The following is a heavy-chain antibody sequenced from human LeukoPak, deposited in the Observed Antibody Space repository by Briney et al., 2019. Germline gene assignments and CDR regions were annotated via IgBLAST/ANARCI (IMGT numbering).Heavy chain of an antibody. CDR3: VRDCGTTTCYEAAGYVQH. J-gene: IGHJ1*01. CDR1: GVTVNNAW. CDR2: INSGGTT. V-gene: IGHV3-15*01. Sequence: GGSLRLSCAASGVTVNNAWMSWVRQPPGRGLEGLGRINSGGTTEYAAHVTARFHISRDDSENTLHLQMNSLKTDHTGVYYCVRDCGTTTCYEAAGYVQHWGQGTLVTVSS. D-gene: IGHD2-2*01.